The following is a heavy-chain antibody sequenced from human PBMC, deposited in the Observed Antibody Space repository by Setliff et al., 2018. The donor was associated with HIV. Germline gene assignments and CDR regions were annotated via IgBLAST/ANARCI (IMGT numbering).Heavy chain of an antibody. D-gene: IGHD3-16*02. V-gene: IGHV4-34*01. J-gene: IGHJ6*03. CDR2: INHSGST. CDR3: ARGLPGTYRYSYYYYYMDV. Sequence: LSLTCAVSGGSFSGYYWSWIRQPPGKGLEWIGEINHSGSTDYNPSLKSRVTISIDTSKNQFSLKVSSVTAADTALYYCARGLPGTYRYSYYYYYMDVWDKGTTVTVSS. CDR1: GGSFSGYY.